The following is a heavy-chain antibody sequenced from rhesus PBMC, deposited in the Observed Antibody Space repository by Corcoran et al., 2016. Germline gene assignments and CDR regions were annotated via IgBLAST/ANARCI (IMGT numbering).Heavy chain of an antibody. Sequence: QVQLQESGPGLVKPSETLSLTCAVSGGSFSSYWWSWIRPTPGKGLEWIWVINGNSGSTNYNPSLKSRVTISKYASKNQFSLKLSSVTAADTAVYYCARAYSDSLYWYFDLRGPGTPITISS. J-gene: IGHJ2*01. D-gene: IGHD6-25*01. V-gene: IGHV4-80*01. CDR1: GGSFSSYW. CDR3: ARAYSDSLYWYFDL. CDR2: INGNSGST.